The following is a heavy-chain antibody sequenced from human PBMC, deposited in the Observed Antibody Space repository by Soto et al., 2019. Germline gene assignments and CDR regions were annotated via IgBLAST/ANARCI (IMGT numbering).Heavy chain of an antibody. V-gene: IGHV3-7*01. CDR3: ARGCSSTSCLYYYYYMDV. D-gene: IGHD2-2*01. CDR2: IKQDGSDK. J-gene: IGHJ6*03. CDR1: GFTFSSYW. Sequence: GGSLRLSCAASGFTFSSYWMSWVRQAPGKGLEWVANIKQDGSDKYYVDSVKGRFTISRDNAKNSLYLQMNSLRAEDTAVYYCARGCSSTSCLYYYYYMDVWGKGTTVTVSS.